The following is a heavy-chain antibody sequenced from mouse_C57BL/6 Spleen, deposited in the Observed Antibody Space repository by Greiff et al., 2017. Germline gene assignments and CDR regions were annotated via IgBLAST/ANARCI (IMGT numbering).Heavy chain of an antibody. Sequence: EVQVVESGAELVKPGASVKLSCTASGFNITDYYMHWVKQRPEQGLEWIGRIDPEDGETKYAPKFQGKATMTADTSSNTAYLQLSRLTSEDTAVYYCARSAYGSSGFGYWGQGTLVTVSA. CDR3: ARSAYGSSGFGY. CDR1: GFNITDYY. D-gene: IGHD2-1*01. J-gene: IGHJ3*01. CDR2: IDPEDGET. V-gene: IGHV14-2*01.